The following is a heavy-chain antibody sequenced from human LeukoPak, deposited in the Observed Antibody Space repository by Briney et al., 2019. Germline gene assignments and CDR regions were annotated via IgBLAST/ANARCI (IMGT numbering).Heavy chain of an antibody. J-gene: IGHJ3*02. D-gene: IGHD1-26*01. CDR1: GGSFSGYY. V-gene: IGHV4-34*01. Sequence: SEALSLTCAVHGGSFSGYYWSWIRQPPGQGLEWIGEVNHSGTARYNPSLESRVTISVDTSKSQSSLNVYFVTAADTAVYYCASLNPFSGRRNAFDIWGQGAMVTVSS. CDR2: VNHSGTA. CDR3: ASLNPFSGRRNAFDI.